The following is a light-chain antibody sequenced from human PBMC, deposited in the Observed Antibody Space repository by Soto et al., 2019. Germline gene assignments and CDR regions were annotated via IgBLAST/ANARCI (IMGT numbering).Light chain of an antibody. CDR2: DAS. Sequence: EIVLTQSPGTLSLSPGERATLSCRASQSVGTYLAWYQQKPGQAPRLLIFDASNRATGIPARFSGSGSGTDFTLTISSLEPEDFAVYYCQQRSKWVTFGRGTKVDI. V-gene: IGKV3-11*01. CDR3: QQRSKWVT. J-gene: IGKJ4*01. CDR1: QSVGTY.